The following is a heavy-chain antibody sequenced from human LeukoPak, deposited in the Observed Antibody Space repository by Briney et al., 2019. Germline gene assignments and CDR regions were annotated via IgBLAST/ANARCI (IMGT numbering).Heavy chain of an antibody. Sequence: GESLKISCAASGFTFNRYWMHWVRQGPGKGLVWVSRINSDGSSTNYADSVKGRFTISRDNAKNTLYLQMNSLRAEDTAVYYCARDLRTPSDTNIAIDYWGQGTLVTVSS. V-gene: IGHV3-74*01. CDR2: INSDGSST. D-gene: IGHD4-23*01. CDR1: GFTFNRYW. J-gene: IGHJ4*02. CDR3: ARDLRTPSDTNIAIDY.